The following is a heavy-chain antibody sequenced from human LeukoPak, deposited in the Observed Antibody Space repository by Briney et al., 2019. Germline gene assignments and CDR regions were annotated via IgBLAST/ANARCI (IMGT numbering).Heavy chain of an antibody. CDR1: GGSFGGYY. CDR2: INHSGST. D-gene: IGHD3-16*02. J-gene: IGHJ4*02. V-gene: IGHV4-34*01. Sequence: PSETLSLTCAVYGGSFGGYYWSWIRQPPGKGLEWIGEINHSGSTNYNPSLKSRVTISVDTSKNQFSLKLSSVTAADTAVYYCARRGTYYDYVWGSYRTFYLDYWGQGTLVTVSS. CDR3: ARRGTYYDYVWGSYRTFYLDY.